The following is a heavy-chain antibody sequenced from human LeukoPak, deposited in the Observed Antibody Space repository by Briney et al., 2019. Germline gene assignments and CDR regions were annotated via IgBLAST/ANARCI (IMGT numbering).Heavy chain of an antibody. Sequence: SETLSLTCTVSGGSISSGGYYWSWIRQPPGKGLEWIGEINHSGSTNYNPSLKSRVTISVDTSKNQFSLKLSSVTAADTAVYYCARNIRFLEWLSPFDYWGQGTLVTVSS. CDR1: GGSISSGGYY. CDR2: INHSGST. CDR3: ARNIRFLEWLSPFDY. V-gene: IGHV4-39*07. D-gene: IGHD3-3*01. J-gene: IGHJ4*02.